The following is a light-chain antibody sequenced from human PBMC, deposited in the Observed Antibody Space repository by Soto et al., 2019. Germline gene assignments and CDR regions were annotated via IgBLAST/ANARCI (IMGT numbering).Light chain of an antibody. Sequence: QAVVTQPPSASGTPGQRVTISCSGSSSNIGSNTVNWYQQLPGTAPKLLIYSNNQRPSGVPDRFSGSRSGTSASLAISGLQSEDEGDYYCAAWDDSLNGRGVFGGGTKLTVL. CDR3: AAWDDSLNGRGV. J-gene: IGLJ3*02. CDR2: SNN. V-gene: IGLV1-44*01. CDR1: SSNIGSNT.